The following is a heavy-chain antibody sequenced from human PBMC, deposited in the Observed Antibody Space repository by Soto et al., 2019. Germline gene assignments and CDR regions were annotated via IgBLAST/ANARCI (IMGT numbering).Heavy chain of an antibody. CDR3: ARRLSGHFDY. Sequence: GGSLRLSCAASGFTFSDYYMSWIREVPGKGLEWISYISGSSSYINSADSLKGRFTISRDNPNNSLFLQMDSLRVEDTAIYYCARRLSGHFDYWSQGTLVTVSS. CDR2: ISGSSSYI. CDR1: GFTFSDYY. V-gene: IGHV3-11*03. D-gene: IGHD1-1*01. J-gene: IGHJ4*02.